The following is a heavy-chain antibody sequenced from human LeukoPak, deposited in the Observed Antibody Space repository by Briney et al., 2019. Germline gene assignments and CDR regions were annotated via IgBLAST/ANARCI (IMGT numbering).Heavy chain of an antibody. V-gene: IGHV4-31*03. J-gene: IGHJ3*02. CDR1: GGSISSGGYS. D-gene: IGHD3-10*01. Sequence: SETLSLTCTVSGGSISSGGYSWSWIRQHPGKGLEWIGYIYYSGSTYYNPSLKSRVTISVDTSKNQFSLKLSSVTAADTAVYYCARDRLMEFSAFDIWGQGTMVTVSS. CDR2: IYYSGST. CDR3: ARDRLMEFSAFDI.